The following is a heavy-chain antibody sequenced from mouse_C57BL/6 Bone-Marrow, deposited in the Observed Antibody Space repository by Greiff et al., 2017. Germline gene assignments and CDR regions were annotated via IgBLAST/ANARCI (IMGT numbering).Heavy chain of an antibody. CDR2: IRNKANGYTT. Sequence: DVKLQESGGGLVQPGGSLSLSCAASGFTFTDYYMSWVRQPPGKALEWLGFIRNKANGYTTEYSASVKGRFTISRDNSQSILYLRMNALRAEDSATYYCARCHYDGDYWYFDVWGTGTTVTVTS. D-gene: IGHD2-3*01. V-gene: IGHV7-3*01. CDR1: GFTFTDYY. J-gene: IGHJ1*03. CDR3: ARCHYDGDYWYFDV.